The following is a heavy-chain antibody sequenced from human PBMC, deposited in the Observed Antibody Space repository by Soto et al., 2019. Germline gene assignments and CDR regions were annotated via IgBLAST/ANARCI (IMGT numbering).Heavy chain of an antibody. CDR2: INPNSGGT. D-gene: IGHD6-13*01. V-gene: IGHV1-2*02. Sequence: ASVKVSCKASGYTFTGYYMHWVRQAPGQGLEWMGWINPNSGGTNYAQKFQGRVTMTRDTSISTAYMELSRLRSDDTAVYYCARDLPAAAAYYYYYGMDVWGQGTTVTVSS. CDR1: GYTFTGYY. CDR3: ARDLPAAAAYYYYYGMDV. J-gene: IGHJ6*02.